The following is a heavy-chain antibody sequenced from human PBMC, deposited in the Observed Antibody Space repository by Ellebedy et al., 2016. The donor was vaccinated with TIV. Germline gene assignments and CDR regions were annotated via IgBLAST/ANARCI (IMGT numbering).Heavy chain of an antibody. Sequence: GESLKISXAASGFTFSDYYMSWVRQAPGKGLEWVAVISYDGKVQKYADSVKGRFTISRDNAKNSLYLQMNSLRAEDTAVYYCARERSSGVPLPPYYYYYYMDVWGKGTTVTVSS. CDR1: GFTFSDYY. J-gene: IGHJ6*03. D-gene: IGHD6-19*01. CDR3: ARERSSGVPLPPYYYYYYMDV. CDR2: ISYDGKVQ. V-gene: IGHV3-30*03.